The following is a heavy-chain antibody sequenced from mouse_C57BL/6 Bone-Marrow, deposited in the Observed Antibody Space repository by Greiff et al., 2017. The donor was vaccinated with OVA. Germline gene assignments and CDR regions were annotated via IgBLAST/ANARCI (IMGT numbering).Heavy chain of an antibody. D-gene: IGHD2-3*01. V-gene: IGHV1-55*01. J-gene: IGHJ2*01. CDR2: IYPGSGST. CDR3: ARWLLRGNYFDY. Sequence: VQLQQPGAELVKPGASVKMSCKASGYTFTSYWITWVKQRPGQGLEWIGDIYPGSGSTYYNEKFKSKATLTVDTSSSTAYMQLSSLTSEDSAVYYCARWLLRGNYFDYWGQGTTLTVSS. CDR1: GYTFTSYW.